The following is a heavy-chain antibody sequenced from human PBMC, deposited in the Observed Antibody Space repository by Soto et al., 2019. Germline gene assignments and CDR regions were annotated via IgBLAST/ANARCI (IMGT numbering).Heavy chain of an antibody. Sequence: PGESLKISCKGSGYSFTTCWIGWVRQMPGKGLEWMAIINPGDSDTRYSPSFQGHVTISVDKSISTAYLHWSSLKASDTAMYYCARHRKRQLRYLDWLFQCDAFDIWGQGTMVTVSS. J-gene: IGHJ3*02. CDR2: INPGDSDT. CDR1: GYSFTTCW. D-gene: IGHD3-9*01. CDR3: ARHRKRQLRYLDWLFQCDAFDI. V-gene: IGHV5-51*01.